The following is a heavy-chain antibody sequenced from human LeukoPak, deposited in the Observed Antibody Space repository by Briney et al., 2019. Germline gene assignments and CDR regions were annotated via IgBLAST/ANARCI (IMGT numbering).Heavy chain of an antibody. J-gene: IGHJ4*02. Sequence: PSETLSLTCTVSGGSISSYYWSWIRQPPGKGLEWIGYIYYSGSTNYNPSLKSRVTISVDTSKNQFSLKLSSVTAADTAVYYCASRFRYNWNFSSWGQGTLVTVSS. D-gene: IGHD1-7*01. CDR2: IYYSGST. V-gene: IGHV4-59*01. CDR1: GGSISSYY. CDR3: ASRFRYNWNFSS.